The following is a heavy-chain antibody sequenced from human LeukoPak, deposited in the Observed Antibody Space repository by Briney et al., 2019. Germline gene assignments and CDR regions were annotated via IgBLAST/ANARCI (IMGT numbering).Heavy chain of an antibody. J-gene: IGHJ6*02. D-gene: IGHD3-22*01. CDR1: GYTFTSYD. V-gene: IGHV1-8*01. Sequence: EASVKVSCKASGYTFTSYDINGVRQATGQGLEWMGWMNPNSGNTGYAQKFQGRVTMTRNSSISTAYMELSSLRSEDTAVYYSARGHSYDSSGYYLYYYYGMDVWGQGTTVTVSS. CDR2: MNPNSGNT. CDR3: ARGHSYDSSGYYLYYYYGMDV.